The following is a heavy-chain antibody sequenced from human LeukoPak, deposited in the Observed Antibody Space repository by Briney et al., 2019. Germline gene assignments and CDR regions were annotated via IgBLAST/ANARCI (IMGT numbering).Heavy chain of an antibody. CDR3: ARGAPPYSSGWYFFYYYYGMDV. CDR1: GFTFSSYW. D-gene: IGHD6-19*01. CDR2: INSDGSST. V-gene: IGHV3-74*01. J-gene: IGHJ6*02. Sequence: RGSLRLSCAASGFTFSSYWMLWVRQAPGKGLVWVSRINSDGSSTSYADSVKGRFTISRDNAKNTLYLQMNSLRAEDTAVYYCARGAPPYSSGWYFFYYYYGMDVWGQGTTVTVSS.